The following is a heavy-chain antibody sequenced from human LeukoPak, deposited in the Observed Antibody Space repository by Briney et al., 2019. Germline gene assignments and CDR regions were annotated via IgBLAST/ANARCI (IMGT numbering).Heavy chain of an antibody. Sequence: PGGSLRLSCAASGLTFSDYYMSWIRQAPGKGLEWVSYISSSGSTIYYADSVKGRFTISRDNAKNSLYPQMNSLRAEDTAVYYCARDREGYYDSSGYPLDYWGQGTLVTVSS. CDR2: ISSSGSTI. D-gene: IGHD3-22*01. V-gene: IGHV3-11*04. J-gene: IGHJ4*02. CDR1: GLTFSDYY. CDR3: ARDREGYYDSSGYPLDY.